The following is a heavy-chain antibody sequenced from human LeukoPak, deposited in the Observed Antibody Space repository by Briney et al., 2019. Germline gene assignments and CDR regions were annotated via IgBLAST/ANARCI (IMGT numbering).Heavy chain of an antibody. J-gene: IGHJ4*02. CDR2: IYYSGST. CDR3: ARGGHFGVVDY. Sequence: KSSETLSLTCTVSGGSISSGDYYWSWIRQPPGKGLEWIGYIYYSGSTYYNPSLKSRVTISVDTSKNQFSLKLSSVTAADTAVYYCARGGHFGVVDYWGQGTLVTVSS. V-gene: IGHV4-30-4*08. D-gene: IGHD3-3*01. CDR1: GGSISSGDYY.